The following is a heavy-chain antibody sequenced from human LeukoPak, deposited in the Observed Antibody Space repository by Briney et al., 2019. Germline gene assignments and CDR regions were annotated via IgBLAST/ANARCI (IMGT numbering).Heavy chain of an antibody. Sequence: GGSLRLSCAASGFTFSSYAMHWIRQAPGKGLEWVAVISYDGSNKYYADSVKGRFTISRDNSKNTLYLQMNSLRAEDTAVYYCARGGDIVVVPAATWGQGTLVTVSS. CDR1: GFTFSSYA. CDR2: ISYDGSNK. V-gene: IGHV3-30*01. J-gene: IGHJ4*02. CDR3: ARGGDIVVVPAAT. D-gene: IGHD2-2*01.